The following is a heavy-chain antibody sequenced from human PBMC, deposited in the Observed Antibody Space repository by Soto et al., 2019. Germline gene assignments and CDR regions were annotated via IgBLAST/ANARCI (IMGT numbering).Heavy chain of an antibody. Sequence: QVQLQESGPGLVKPSETLSLTCTVSGASMDGFYWTWIRQPPGKGLEWIGYIYNSGTTNYNPSLKRRVTISIDMSKNQFSLNLTSVTAADTAVYYCARDATLRYWGQGTLVTVSS. CDR2: IYNSGTT. CDR1: GASMDGFY. J-gene: IGHJ4*02. CDR3: ARDATLRY. V-gene: IGHV4-59*01. D-gene: IGHD2-15*01.